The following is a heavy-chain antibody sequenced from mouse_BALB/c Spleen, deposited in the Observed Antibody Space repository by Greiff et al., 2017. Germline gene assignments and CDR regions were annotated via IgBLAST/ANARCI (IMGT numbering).Heavy chain of an antibody. Sequence: EVKLVESGTVLARPGASVKMSCKASGYTFTSYWMHWVKQRPGQGLEWIGAIYPGNSDTSYNQKFKGKAKLTAVTSTSTAYMELSSLTNEDSAVYYCTRRNYYPLYFDYWGQGTTLTVSA. CDR3: TRRNYYPLYFDY. V-gene: IGHV1-5*01. CDR1: GYTFTSYW. CDR2: IYPGNSDT. J-gene: IGHJ2*01. D-gene: IGHD2-1*01.